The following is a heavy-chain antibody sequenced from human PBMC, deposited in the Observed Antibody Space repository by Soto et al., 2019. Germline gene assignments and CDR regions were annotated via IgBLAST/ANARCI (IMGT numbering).Heavy chain of an antibody. V-gene: IGHV3-74*01. CDR2: INSDGSST. D-gene: IGHD2-2*01. CDR3: AGSTSALDAFDI. CDR1: GYTLCSYG. Sequence: GGSPRLSCAACGYTLCSYGMSWVRQAPGKGLVWVSRINSDGSSTSYADSVKGRFTISRDNAKNTLYLQMNSLRAEDAAVYYCAGSTSALDAFDIWGQGTMVTVS. J-gene: IGHJ3*02.